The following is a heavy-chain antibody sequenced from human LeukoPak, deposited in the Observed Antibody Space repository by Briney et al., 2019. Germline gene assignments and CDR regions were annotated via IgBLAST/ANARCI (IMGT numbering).Heavy chain of an antibody. J-gene: IGHJ6*03. CDR2: INPSGGST. CDR1: GYTFTSYY. Sequence: ASVKVSCKASGYTFTSYYMHWVRQAPGQGLEWMGIINPSGGSTSYAQKFQGRVTMTRDMSTSTVYMELSSLRSEDTAVYYCARGTVLRFLEWLPNYYHYYMDVWGKGTTVTVSS. V-gene: IGHV1-46*01. CDR3: ARGTVLRFLEWLPNYYHYYMDV. D-gene: IGHD3-3*01.